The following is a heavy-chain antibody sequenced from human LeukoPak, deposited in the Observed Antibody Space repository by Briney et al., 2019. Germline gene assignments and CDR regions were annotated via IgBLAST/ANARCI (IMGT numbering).Heavy chain of an antibody. D-gene: IGHD2-15*01. V-gene: IGHV3-30*02. CDR2: IRYDGINK. Sequence: GGSLRLSCAASGFTFSSYGMHWVRQAPGKGLEWVAFIRYDGINKYYADSVKGRFTISRDNAKNSLYLQMNSLRAEDTAVYYCARGADGVSSNSRGWFDPWGQGTLVTVSS. CDR3: ARGADGVSSNSRGWFDP. J-gene: IGHJ5*02. CDR1: GFTFSSYG.